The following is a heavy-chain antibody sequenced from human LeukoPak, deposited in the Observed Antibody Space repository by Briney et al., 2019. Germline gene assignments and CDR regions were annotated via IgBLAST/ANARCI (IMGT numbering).Heavy chain of an antibody. V-gene: IGHV4-61*09. CDR3: ASWSGYYYYFDY. CDR1: GGSISSGGYS. D-gene: IGHD3-3*01. J-gene: IGHJ4*02. CDR2: IYTSGST. Sequence: SQTLSLTCAVSGGSISSGGYSWSWIRQPPGKGLEWIGYIYTSGSTNYNPSLKSRVTISVDTSKNQFSLKLSSVTAADTAVYYCASWSGYYYYFDYWGQGTLVTVSS.